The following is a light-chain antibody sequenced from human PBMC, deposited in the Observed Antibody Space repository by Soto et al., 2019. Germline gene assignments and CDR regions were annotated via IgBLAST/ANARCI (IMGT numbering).Light chain of an antibody. V-gene: IGKV1-5*03. CDR2: KAS. J-gene: IGKJ1*01. Sequence: DIQMTQSPSTLSGSVGDRVTITCRASQTISSWLAWYQQKPGKAPKLLIYKASTLKSEVPSRFSGSGSGTEFTLTISGLQPDDFAPYYCQQYNSYSEAFGQGTKVDIK. CDR3: QQYNSYSEA. CDR1: QTISSW.